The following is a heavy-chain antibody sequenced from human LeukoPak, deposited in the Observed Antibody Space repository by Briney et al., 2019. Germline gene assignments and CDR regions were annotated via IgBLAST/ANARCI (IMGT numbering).Heavy chain of an antibody. CDR1: GYTFSDYY. D-gene: IGHD6-19*01. CDR2: INSNSAGT. J-gene: IGHJ4*02. CDR3: AAPDSSVWTSDFDH. Sequence: AASVKVSCKASGYTFSDYYIHWVRQVPGQGLEWMGWINSNSAGTKYAQKFQGRVTMTRDTSISTVYMELSRLRSDDTAVYYCAAPDSSVWTSDFDHWGQGTLVTVSS. V-gene: IGHV1-2*02.